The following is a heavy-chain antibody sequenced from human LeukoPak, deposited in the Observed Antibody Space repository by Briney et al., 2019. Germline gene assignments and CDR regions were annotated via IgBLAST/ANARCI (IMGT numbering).Heavy chain of an antibody. J-gene: IGHJ4*02. V-gene: IGHV3-23*01. CDR2: ISGSAGST. Sequence: GPSLTPSCAASGSTFSTNATGWASHPPGNGLEWVSAISGSAGSTYYADSVKGRFTISRDNTKTTLYLQMNSLRAEATAVYYCAKVSSKSARLSYFDYWGQGTLVTVSS. D-gene: IGHD2-15*01. CDR3: AKVSSKSARLSYFDY. CDR1: GSTFSTNA.